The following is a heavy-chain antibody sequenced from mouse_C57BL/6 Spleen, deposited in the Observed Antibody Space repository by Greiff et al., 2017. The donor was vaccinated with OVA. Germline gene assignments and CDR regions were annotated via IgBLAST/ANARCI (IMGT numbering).Heavy chain of an antibody. J-gene: IGHJ4*01. D-gene: IGHD4-1*01. CDR3: AKANWGADY. V-gene: IGHV3-6*01. CDR1: GYSITSGYY. Sequence: DVKLVESGPGLVKPSQSLSLTCSVTGYSITSGYYWNWIRQFPGNKLEWMGYISYDGSNNYNPSLKNRISITRDTSKNQFFLKLNSVTTEDTATYYCAKANWGADYWGQGTSVTVSS. CDR2: ISYDGSN.